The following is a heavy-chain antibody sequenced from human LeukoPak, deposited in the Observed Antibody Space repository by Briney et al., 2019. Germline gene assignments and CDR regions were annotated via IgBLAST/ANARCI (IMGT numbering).Heavy chain of an antibody. V-gene: IGHV3-53*01. CDR1: GFIFSDFE. CDR3: AREWKFDI. CDR2: IYSGGTT. Sequence: GGSLRLSCAASGFIFSDFEMNWVRQAPGKGLEWVSVIYSGGTTYYADSVKGRFTISRDNSKNTLYLQMNSLRAEDTAIYYCAREWKFDIWGQGTMVTVSS. D-gene: IGHD1-1*01. J-gene: IGHJ3*02.